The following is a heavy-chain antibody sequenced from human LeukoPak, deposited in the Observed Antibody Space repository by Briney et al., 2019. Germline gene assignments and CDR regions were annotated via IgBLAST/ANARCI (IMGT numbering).Heavy chain of an antibody. V-gene: IGHV4-34*01. CDR3: ARKAYGSGSYYYYYYYMDV. Sequence: SETLSLTCAVYGGSSSGYYWSWIRQPPGKGLEWIGEINHSGSTNYNPSLKSRVTISVDTSKNQFSLKLSSVTAADTAVYYCARKAYGSGSYYYYYYYMDVWGKGTTVTVSS. J-gene: IGHJ6*03. CDR2: INHSGST. CDR1: GGSSSGYY. D-gene: IGHD3-10*01.